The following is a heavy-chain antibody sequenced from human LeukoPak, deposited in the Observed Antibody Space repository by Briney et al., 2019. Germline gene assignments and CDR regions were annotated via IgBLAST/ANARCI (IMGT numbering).Heavy chain of an antibody. D-gene: IGHD2-15*01. CDR3: ARDSGSYCSGGGCYSGWFDP. Sequence: SETLSLTCTVSGDSISSYWSWIRQTPGKGLEWIGYIYYSGSTNYNPSLKSRVTISVDTSKKQFSLKLNSVTAADTAVYYCARDSGSYCSGGGCYSGWFDPWGQGTLVTVSS. V-gene: IGHV4-59*01. CDR2: IYYSGST. CDR1: GDSISSY. J-gene: IGHJ5*02.